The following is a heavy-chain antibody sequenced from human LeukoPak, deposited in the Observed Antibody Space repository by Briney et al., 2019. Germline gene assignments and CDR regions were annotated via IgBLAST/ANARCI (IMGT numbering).Heavy chain of an antibody. Sequence: PGGSLRLSCVASRFAFTYGMNWVRQAPGKGLEWVSTISGSGDATYYAKSVKGRFTISRDNSKNTLYLQMNNLRDEDTAIYYCAKEDALEWEVVDYWGQGTLVTVSS. CDR2: ISGSGDAT. CDR1: RFAFTYG. J-gene: IGHJ4*02. V-gene: IGHV3-23*01. CDR3: AKEDALEWEVVDY. D-gene: IGHD1-26*01.